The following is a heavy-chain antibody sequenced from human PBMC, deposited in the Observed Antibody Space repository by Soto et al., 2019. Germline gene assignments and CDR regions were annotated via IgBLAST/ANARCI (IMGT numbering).Heavy chain of an antibody. J-gene: IGHJ4*02. Sequence: SETLSLTCAVSGGSISSSNWWSWVRQPPGKGLEWIGEIYHSGCTNYNPSLKSRVTISVDKSKNQFSLKLSSVTAADTAVYYCARVNVITFGGTYYFDYWGQGTLVTVSS. V-gene: IGHV4-4*02. CDR3: ARVNVITFGGTYYFDY. CDR2: IYHSGCT. CDR1: GGSISSSNW. D-gene: IGHD3-16*01.